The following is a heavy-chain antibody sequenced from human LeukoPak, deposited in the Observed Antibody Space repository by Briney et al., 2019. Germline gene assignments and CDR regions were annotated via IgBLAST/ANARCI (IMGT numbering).Heavy chain of an antibody. J-gene: IGHJ4*02. CDR3: AREGASITMIVVVSYFDY. CDR2: IIPIFGTA. Sequence: SVKVSCKAPGGTFSNYAINWVRQAPGQGLEWMGRIIPIFGTANYAQKFQGRVTITTDESTSTAYMELSSLRSEDTAVYYCAREGASITMIVVVSYFDYWGQGTLVTVSS. D-gene: IGHD3-22*01. V-gene: IGHV1-69*05. CDR1: GGTFSNYA.